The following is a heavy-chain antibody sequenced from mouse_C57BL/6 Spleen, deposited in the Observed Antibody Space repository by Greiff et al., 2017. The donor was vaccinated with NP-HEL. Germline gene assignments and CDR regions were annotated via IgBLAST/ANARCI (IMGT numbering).Heavy chain of an antibody. J-gene: IGHJ3*01. Sequence: EVKVIESGGGLVQPGGSMKLSCAASGFTFSDAWMDWVRQSPEKGLEWVAEIRNKANNHATYYAESVKGRFTISRDDSKSSVYLQMNSLRAEDTGIYYCTFRQLRSSWFAYWGQGTLVTVSA. D-gene: IGHD3-2*02. V-gene: IGHV6-6*01. CDR2: IRNKANNHAT. CDR3: TFRQLRSSWFAY. CDR1: GFTFSDAW.